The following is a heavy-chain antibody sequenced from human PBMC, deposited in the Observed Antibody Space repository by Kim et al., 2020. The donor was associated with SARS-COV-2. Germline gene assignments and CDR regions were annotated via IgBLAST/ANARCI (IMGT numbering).Heavy chain of an antibody. V-gene: IGHV1-46*01. J-gene: IGHJ4*02. CDR2: VKPSGGGT. CDR1: GYIFTSYY. Sequence: ASVKVSCKASGYIFTSYYMQWVRQAPGQGLEWMGTVKPSGGGTIYAQKFQGRLTMTRDTSTSTVYMELSSLTSDDTAVFYCARNSASGFDYWGQGSLVTVSS. D-gene: IGHD6-19*01. CDR3: ARNSASGFDY.